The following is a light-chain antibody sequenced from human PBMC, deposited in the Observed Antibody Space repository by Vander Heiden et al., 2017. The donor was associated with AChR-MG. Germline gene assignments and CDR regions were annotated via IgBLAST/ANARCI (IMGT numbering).Light chain of an antibody. CDR3: QSYDGIFYV. J-gene: IGLJ1*01. V-gene: IGLV1-40*01. Sequence: SVLTQPPPVSRAPGQRVTIPCTGSSSNIGGSYDVHWYQQVPGSAPKLLIFGNSLRPSGVPDRFSGSKSGTSASLAITGLQPEDEADYYCQSYDGIFYVFGTGTTVTVL. CDR1: SSNIGGSYD. CDR2: GNS.